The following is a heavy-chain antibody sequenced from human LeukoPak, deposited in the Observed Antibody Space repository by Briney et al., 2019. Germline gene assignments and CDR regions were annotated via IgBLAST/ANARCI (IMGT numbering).Heavy chain of an antibody. CDR3: ARDRGVPGPGNALDI. V-gene: IGHV1-2*06. CDR1: GYTLTGYH. J-gene: IGHJ3*02. CDR2: VKPKSGDS. Sequence: ASVKVSCKASGYTLTGYHMHWVRQAPGQGLEWWGQVKPKSGDSDFVQKFRGRVTVTTDVSTTTIHMELSNLRSDDTAVYYCARDRGVPGPGNALDIWGQGTMVTVSS. D-gene: IGHD2-8*01.